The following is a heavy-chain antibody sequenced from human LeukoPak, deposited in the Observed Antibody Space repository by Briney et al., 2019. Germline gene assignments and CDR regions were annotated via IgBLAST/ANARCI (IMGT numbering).Heavy chain of an antibody. CDR2: LNQSGST. D-gene: IGHD2-21*02. CDR3: ARGKEYCGGDCFSSWYFDL. V-gene: IGHV4-34*01. Sequence: SETLSFTCAVYGGPFSGYYWSWIRQSPGKGLEWIGELNQSGSTTYKPSLKGRVTISGDTSKAQFSLKLSSVTAADTAVYYCARGKEYCGGDCFSSWYFDLWGRGTLVTVSS. J-gene: IGHJ2*01. CDR1: GGPFSGYY.